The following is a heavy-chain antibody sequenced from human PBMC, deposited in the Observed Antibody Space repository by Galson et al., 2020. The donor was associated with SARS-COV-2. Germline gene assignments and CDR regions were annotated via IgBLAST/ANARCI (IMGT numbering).Heavy chain of an antibody. CDR3: TGLLWCGELLIDD. J-gene: IGHJ4*02. Sequence: GGSLRLSCAASGFTFSGSAMHWVRQASGKGLEWVGRIRSKATSYATEYAASVRGRFTISRDESKNTAYLQMNSLKTEDTAVYYCTGLLWCGELLIDDGGQGTLVTVSS. V-gene: IGHV3-73*01. D-gene: IGHD3-10*01. CDR2: IRSKATSYAT. CDR1: GFTFSGSA.